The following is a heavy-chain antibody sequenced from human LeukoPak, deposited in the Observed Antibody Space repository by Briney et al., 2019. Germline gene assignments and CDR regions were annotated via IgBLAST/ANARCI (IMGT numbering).Heavy chain of an antibody. CDR3: TRRSTI. Sequence: GGSLRLSCAASGFTFSSYAMSWVRQAPGKGLEWVARIKAKIHGETIDYAAPVRGRFIISRDDSRNTVYLQMNSLKFEDTAMYYCTRRSTIWGRGTRVTVSS. J-gene: IGHJ4*02. D-gene: IGHD5-24*01. CDR1: GFTFSSYA. V-gene: IGHV3-15*01. CDR2: IKAKIHGETI.